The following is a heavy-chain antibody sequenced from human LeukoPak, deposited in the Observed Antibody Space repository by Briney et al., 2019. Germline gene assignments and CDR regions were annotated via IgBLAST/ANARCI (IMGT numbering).Heavy chain of an antibody. V-gene: IGHV1-24*01. J-gene: IGHJ5*02. Sequence: ASVKVSCKVSGYTLTELSMHWVRQAPGKGLEWMGGFDPEDGETIYAQKFQGRATMTEDTSTDTAYMELSSLRSEDTAVYYCATDLPGYCSGGSCYSSRWFDPWGQGTLVTVSS. CDR3: ATDLPGYCSGGSCYSSRWFDP. CDR2: FDPEDGET. CDR1: GYTLTELS. D-gene: IGHD2-15*01.